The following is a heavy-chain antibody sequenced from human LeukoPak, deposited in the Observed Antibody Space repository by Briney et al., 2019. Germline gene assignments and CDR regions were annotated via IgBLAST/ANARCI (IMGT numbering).Heavy chain of an antibody. D-gene: IGHD5-12*01. Sequence: ASVKVSCKXSGYTFTGHYMHWVRQAPGQGLEWMGRINPNSGGTNYAQKFQGRVTMTRDTSISTAYMELSRLRSDDTAVYYCARNPYDYDAFDIWGQGTMVTVSS. J-gene: IGHJ3*02. V-gene: IGHV1-2*06. CDR1: GYTFTGHY. CDR2: INPNSGGT. CDR3: ARNPYDYDAFDI.